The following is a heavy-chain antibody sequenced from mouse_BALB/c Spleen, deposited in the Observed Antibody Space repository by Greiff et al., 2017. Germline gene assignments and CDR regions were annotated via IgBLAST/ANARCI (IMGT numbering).Heavy chain of an antibody. CDR1: GFNIKDYY. V-gene: IGHV14-4*02. Sequence: VQLQQSGAELVRSGASVKLSCTASGFNIKDYYMNWVKQRPEQGLEWIGWIDPENGDTEYAPKFQGKATMTADTSSNTAYLQLSSLTSEDTAVYYCNEGVGQVAYWGQGTLVTVSA. CDR3: NEGVGQVAY. D-gene: IGHD3-3*01. J-gene: IGHJ3*01. CDR2: IDPENGDT.